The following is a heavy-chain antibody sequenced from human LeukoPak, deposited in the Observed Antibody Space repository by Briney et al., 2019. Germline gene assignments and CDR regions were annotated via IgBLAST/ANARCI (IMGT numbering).Heavy chain of an antibody. Sequence: SETLSLTCTVSGGSISSYYWSWIRQPAGKGLDWIGRIYTTGSTNYNPSLKSRVTMSVDTSKNQFSLKLSSVTAADTAVYYCARQPITMVRGYYYDYMDVWGKGTTVTVSS. V-gene: IGHV4-4*07. CDR1: GGSISSYY. J-gene: IGHJ6*03. CDR3: ARQPITMVRGYYYDYMDV. CDR2: IYTTGST. D-gene: IGHD3-10*01.